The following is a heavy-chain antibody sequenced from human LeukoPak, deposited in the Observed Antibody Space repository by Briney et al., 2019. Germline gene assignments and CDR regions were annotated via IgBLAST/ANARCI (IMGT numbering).Heavy chain of an antibody. CDR2: IKQDGSEK. CDR1: TLTLNNYW. J-gene: IGHJ4*02. CDR3: ASRAGYTGSWSAFDY. V-gene: IGHV3-7*05. Sequence: GGSLRLSCTASTLTLNNYWMSWVRQAPGKGLEWVANIKQDGSEKYHVDSVRGRFTISRDNAKNSLYLQMNSLRAEDTAVYYCASRAGYTGSWSAFDYWGQGTLVTVSS. D-gene: IGHD6-13*01.